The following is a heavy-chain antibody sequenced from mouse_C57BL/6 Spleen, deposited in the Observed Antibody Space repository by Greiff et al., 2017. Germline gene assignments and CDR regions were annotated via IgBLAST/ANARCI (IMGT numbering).Heavy chain of an antibody. CDR3: ARSGGYYVSALAY. CDR1: GYTFTSYW. Sequence: VQLQQPGTELVKPGASVKLSCKASGYTFTSYWMHWVKQRPGQGLEWIGNINPSNGGTNYNEKFKSKATLTVDKSSSTAYMQLGSLTSEDSAVYYCARSGGYYVSALAYWGQGTLVTVSA. CDR2: INPSNGGT. J-gene: IGHJ3*01. D-gene: IGHD2-3*01. V-gene: IGHV1-53*01.